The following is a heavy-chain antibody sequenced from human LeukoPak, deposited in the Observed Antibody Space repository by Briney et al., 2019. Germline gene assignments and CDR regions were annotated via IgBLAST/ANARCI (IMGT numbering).Heavy chain of an antibody. Sequence: GGSLRLSCAASGFTVSSNYMTWVRQAPGKGLEWVSVIHKSAITYYADTVKGRFTISRDNSKNTLYLQMNSLRAEDTAVYYCARVGARLGAFDIWGQGTMVTVSS. CDR1: GFTVSSNY. D-gene: IGHD6-25*01. J-gene: IGHJ3*02. CDR2: IHKSAIT. V-gene: IGHV3-53*01. CDR3: ARVGARLGAFDI.